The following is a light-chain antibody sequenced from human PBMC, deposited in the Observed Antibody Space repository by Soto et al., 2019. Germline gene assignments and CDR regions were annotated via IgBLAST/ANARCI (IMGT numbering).Light chain of an antibody. CDR1: QSVSST. J-gene: IGKJ5*01. CDR2: AAS. Sequence: DIVMTQSPGTLSVSPGEGATLSCRASQSVSSTLAWYQQKPGQAPRLLIYAASTRATGIPARFSGSGSGTEFTLTITSLQSEDFAVYYCQQYDKWPITFGQGTRLDVK. CDR3: QQYDKWPIT. V-gene: IGKV3-15*01.